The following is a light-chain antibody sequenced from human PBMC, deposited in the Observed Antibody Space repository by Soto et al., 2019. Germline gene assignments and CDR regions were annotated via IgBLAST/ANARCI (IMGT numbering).Light chain of an antibody. Sequence: EIVLTPSPATLSLSPGERATLSCRASQSVSSYLAWYQQKPGQAPRLLIYDASNRATGIPARFSGSGSGTDFTLTISSLEPEDFAVYYCQQRSNWPPTFGSGTRVDI. CDR1: QSVSSY. J-gene: IGKJ3*01. V-gene: IGKV3-11*01. CDR2: DAS. CDR3: QQRSNWPPT.